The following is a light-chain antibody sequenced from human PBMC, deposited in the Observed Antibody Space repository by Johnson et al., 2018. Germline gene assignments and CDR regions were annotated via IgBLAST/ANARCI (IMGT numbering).Light chain of an antibody. Sequence: QSVLTQPPSVSAAPGQKVTISCSGSSSNIGNNYVSWYQQLPGTAPKLLIYENNKRPSGIPDRFSGSKSGTSATLGITGLQTGDEADYYCGTWASSLSPGNVVGTGTKVTVL. CDR2: ENN. CDR3: GTWASSLSPGNV. CDR1: SSNIGNNY. V-gene: IGLV1-51*02. J-gene: IGLJ1*01.